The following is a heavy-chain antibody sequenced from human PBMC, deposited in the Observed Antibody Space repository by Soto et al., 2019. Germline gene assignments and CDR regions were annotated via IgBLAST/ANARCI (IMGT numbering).Heavy chain of an antibody. Sequence: GASVKVSCKASGGTFSRYAFSWVRQAPVQGLEWMGGIVPIYGTRGFAQKFQGRLTITADEPTRTAYMELSSLRSEDTAVYYCARDLDYYGSGSHYYYGMGVWGQGTTVTVSS. V-gene: IGHV1-69*13. J-gene: IGHJ6*02. CDR2: IVPIYGTR. D-gene: IGHD3-10*01. CDR1: GGTFSRYA. CDR3: ARDLDYYGSGSHYYYGMGV.